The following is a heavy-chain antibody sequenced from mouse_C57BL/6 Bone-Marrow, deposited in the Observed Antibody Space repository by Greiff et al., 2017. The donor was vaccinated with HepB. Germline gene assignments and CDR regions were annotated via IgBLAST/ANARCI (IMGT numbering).Heavy chain of an antibody. D-gene: IGHD1-1*01. CDR1: GYTFTSYW. CDR3: ARASYYYGSSYAMDY. Sequence: QVQLQQPGAELVRPGSSVKLSCKASGYTFTSYWMDWVKQRPGQGLEWIGNIYPSDSETHYNQKFKDKATLTVDKSSSTAYMQLRSLTSEDSAVYYCARASYYYGSSYAMDYWGQGTTVTVAS. J-gene: IGHJ4*01. CDR2: IYPSDSET. V-gene: IGHV1-61*01.